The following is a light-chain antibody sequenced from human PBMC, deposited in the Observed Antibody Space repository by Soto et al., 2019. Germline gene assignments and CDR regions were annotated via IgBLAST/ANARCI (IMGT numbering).Light chain of an antibody. CDR3: QSYDRSLRSLI. V-gene: IGLV1-40*01. J-gene: IGLJ2*01. Sequence: QSVVTQPPSVSGAPGQRVTISCTGNSSNIGAGYDVHWYQQFPGTAPKVYIYGNTNRPSGVPDRFSGSKSGTSASLAITGLQAEDVADYYCQSYDRSLRSLIFGGGTKLTVL. CDR1: SSNIGAGYD. CDR2: GNT.